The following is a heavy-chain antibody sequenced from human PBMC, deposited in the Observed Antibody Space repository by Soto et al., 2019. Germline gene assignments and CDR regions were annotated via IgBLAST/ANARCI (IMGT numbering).Heavy chain of an antibody. D-gene: IGHD6-19*01. CDR2: IIPILGIA. J-gene: IGHJ6*02. Sequence: QVQLVQSGAEVKKPGSSVKVSCKASGGTFSSYTISWVRQAPGQGLQWMGRIIPILGIANYAQKFQGRVRITADKSTSTAYMELSSLRSEDTAVYYCAKYSSGWYDYYYGMDVWGQGTTVTVSS. V-gene: IGHV1-69*02. CDR3: AKYSSGWYDYYYGMDV. CDR1: GGTFSSYT.